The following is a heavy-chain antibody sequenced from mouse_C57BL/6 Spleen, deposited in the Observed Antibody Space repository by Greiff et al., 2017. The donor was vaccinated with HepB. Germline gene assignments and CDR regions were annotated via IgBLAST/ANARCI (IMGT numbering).Heavy chain of an antibody. CDR1: GFTFSDYY. CDR3: AREGYGSSYAMDY. J-gene: IGHJ4*01. Sequence: EVKLMESEGGLVQPGSSMKLSCTASGFTFSDYYMAWVRQVPEKGLEWVANINYDGSSTYYLDSLKSRFIISRDNAKNILYLQMSSLKSEDTATYYCAREGYGSSYAMDYWGQGTSVTVSS. CDR2: INYDGSST. V-gene: IGHV5-16*01. D-gene: IGHD1-1*01.